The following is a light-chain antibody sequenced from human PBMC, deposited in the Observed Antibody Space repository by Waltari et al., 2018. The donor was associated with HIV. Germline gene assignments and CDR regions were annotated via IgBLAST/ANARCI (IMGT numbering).Light chain of an antibody. CDR3: STWDDSLNGLV. Sequence: GQRVTISCSGSNSNIRSNTVNWYQQLPGTTPKLLIYSNVHRPSGVPDRFSGSKSGTSASLAISGLQAEDEAEYYCSTWDDSLNGLVFGGGTKVTVL. J-gene: IGLJ3*02. V-gene: IGLV1-44*01. CDR2: SNV. CDR1: NSNIRSNT.